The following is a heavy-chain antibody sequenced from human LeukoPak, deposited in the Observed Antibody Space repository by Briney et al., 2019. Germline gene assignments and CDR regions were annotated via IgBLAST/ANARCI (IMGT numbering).Heavy chain of an antibody. J-gene: IGHJ6*03. CDR1: GFTVRSNY. Sequence: GGSLRLSCAASGFTVRSNYMSWVRQAPGKGLEWVSVIYSGGSTYYADSVKGRFTVSRDNSKNTLYLQMNSLRAEDTAVYYCARDYYGSGSYFYYYYMDVWGKGTTVTVSS. CDR2: IYSGGST. V-gene: IGHV3-66*02. CDR3: ARDYYGSGSYFYYYYMDV. D-gene: IGHD3-10*01.